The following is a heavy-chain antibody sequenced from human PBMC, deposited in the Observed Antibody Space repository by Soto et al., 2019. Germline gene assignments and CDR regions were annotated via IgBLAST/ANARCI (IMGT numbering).Heavy chain of an antibody. V-gene: IGHV3-30-3*01. D-gene: IGHD6-19*01. CDR3: ARLMRKGAVAAPKGAYYYVMDV. J-gene: IGHJ6*02. Sequence: PGGSLRLSCAASGFTFSSYAMHWVRQAPGKGLEWVAVISYDGSNKYYADSVKGRFTISRDNSKNTLYLQMNSLRAEDTAVYYCARLMRKGAVAAPKGAYYYVMDVWGQGTKVTVYS. CDR2: ISYDGSNK. CDR1: GFTFSSYA.